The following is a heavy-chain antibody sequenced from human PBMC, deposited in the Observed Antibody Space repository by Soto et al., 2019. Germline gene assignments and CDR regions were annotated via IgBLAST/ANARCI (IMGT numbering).Heavy chain of an antibody. CDR2: ISYDGSNK. J-gene: IGHJ6*02. CDR1: GFTFSSFA. CDR3: ARDLVAATRKGYYYYGMDV. V-gene: IGHV3-30-3*01. D-gene: IGHD2-15*01. Sequence: EASLRLSCAASGFTFSSFAMHWVRQAPGKGLKWVAVISYDGSNKYYADSVKGRFTISRDNSKNTLYLQMNSLRAEDTAVYYRARDLVAATRKGYYYYGMDVWGQGTTVTVSS.